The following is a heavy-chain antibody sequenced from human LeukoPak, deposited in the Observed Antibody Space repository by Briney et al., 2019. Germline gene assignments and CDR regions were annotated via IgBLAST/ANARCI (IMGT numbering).Heavy chain of an antibody. J-gene: IGHJ3*02. CDR2: IYYSGST. CDR1: GGSISSSSYY. CDR3: ARDGQLRYFDWLLSLGATDRAFDI. D-gene: IGHD3-9*01. V-gene: IGHV4-39*07. Sequence: SETLSLTCTVSGGSISSSSYYWGWIRQPPGKGLEWIGSIYYSGSTYYNPSLKSRVTISVDTSKNQFSLKLSSVTAADTAVYYCARDGQLRYFDWLLSLGATDRAFDIWGQGTMVTVSS.